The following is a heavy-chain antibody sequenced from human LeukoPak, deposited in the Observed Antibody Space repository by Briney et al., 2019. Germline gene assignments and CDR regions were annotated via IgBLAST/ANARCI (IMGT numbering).Heavy chain of an antibody. CDR1: GYRFTNYW. CDR2: IYPGDSDT. J-gene: IGHJ4*02. V-gene: IGHV5-51*01. CDR3: ARWAGDSSGYYYVAALD. Sequence: GESLKISCKGSGYRFTNYWIGWVRQIPGKGLELMGSIYPGDSDTRYSPSFQGQVTISADKSISTAYLQWSSLKASDTAMYYCARWAGDSSGYYYVAALDWGQGTLVTVSS. D-gene: IGHD3-22*01.